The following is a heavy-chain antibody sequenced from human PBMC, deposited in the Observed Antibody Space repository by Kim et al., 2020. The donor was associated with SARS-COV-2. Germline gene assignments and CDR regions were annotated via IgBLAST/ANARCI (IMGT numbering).Heavy chain of an antibody. D-gene: IGHD6-19*01. Sequence: TNYSPSFQGQVTISADKSISTAYLQWSRLKASDTAMYYCARTSGDLAFDIWGQGTMVTVSS. CDR2: T. J-gene: IGHJ3*02. V-gene: IGHV5-51*01. CDR3: ARTSGDLAFDI.